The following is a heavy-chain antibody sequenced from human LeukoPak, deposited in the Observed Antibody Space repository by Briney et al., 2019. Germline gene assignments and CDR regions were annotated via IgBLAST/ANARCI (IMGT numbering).Heavy chain of an antibody. J-gene: IGHJ4*02. V-gene: IGHV4-39*01. CDR2: IYYSGST. CDR1: GGSISSSSYY. D-gene: IGHD3-10*01. CDR3: ARQIGGNQRITMVRGVITHLDY. Sequence: KPSETLSLTCTVSGGSISSSSYYWGWIRQPPGKGLEWIGSIYYSGSTYYNPSLKSRVTISVDTSKNQFSLKLSSVTAADTAVYYCARQIGGNQRITMVRGVITHLDYWGQGTLVTVSS.